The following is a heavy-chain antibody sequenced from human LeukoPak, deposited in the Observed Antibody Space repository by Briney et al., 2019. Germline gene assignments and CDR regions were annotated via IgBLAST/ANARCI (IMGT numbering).Heavy chain of an antibody. D-gene: IGHD3-3*01. CDR2: INPNRGGT. CDR3: ARSERLLQPFDY. V-gene: IGHV1-2*02. J-gene: IGHJ4*02. Sequence: ASVKVSCKASGYTFTGYYMHWVRQAPGQGVEWMGWINPNRGGTKYAQKSQGRVTMTRDTSISTAYMELSRLRSDDTAVYYCARSERLLQPFDYWGQGTLVTVSS. CDR1: GYTFTGYY.